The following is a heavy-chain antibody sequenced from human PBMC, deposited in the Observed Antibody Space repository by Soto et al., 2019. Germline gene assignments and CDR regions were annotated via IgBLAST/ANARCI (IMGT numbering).Heavy chain of an antibody. Sequence: EVQLVESGGGLVQPGRSLRLSCAASGFTFEDYAMHWVRQAPGKGLEWVSGISWNSGSIGYADSVKGRFTISRDNAKNTLYLQMNSLRAEDTALYYCAKDTYYDFWSGYPHLDYYMDVWGKGTTVTVSS. CDR2: ISWNSGSI. V-gene: IGHV3-9*01. CDR3: AKDTYYDFWSGYPHLDYYMDV. J-gene: IGHJ6*03. D-gene: IGHD3-3*01. CDR1: GFTFEDYA.